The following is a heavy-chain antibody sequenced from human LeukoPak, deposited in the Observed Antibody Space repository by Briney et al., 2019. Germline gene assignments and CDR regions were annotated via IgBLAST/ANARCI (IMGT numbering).Heavy chain of an antibody. V-gene: IGHV1-3*01. D-gene: IGHD6-13*01. CDR3: ASEQHGRFDY. CDR2: INAGNCNT. Sequence: APVKLSCKASGYTFTNYAIHWVRQAPGQRLEWMGWINAGNCNTKYSQKFQGRVTITRDTSASTAYMELSSLRSEDTAVYFCASEQHGRFDYWGQGTLATVSS. CDR1: GYTFTNYA. J-gene: IGHJ4*02.